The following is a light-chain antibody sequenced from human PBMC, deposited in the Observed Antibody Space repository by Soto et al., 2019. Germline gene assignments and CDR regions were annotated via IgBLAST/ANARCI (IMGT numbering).Light chain of an antibody. J-gene: IGKJ5*01. CDR3: KPLINGTTWT. CDR1: QSVSSTY. CDR2: DAS. V-gene: IGKV3D-20*02. Sequence: STLPWALGPVKSVPLCCSPIQSVSSTYLAWYQQKPGQAPRLLIYDASSRATGVQARFSGSGSGTDFTLTISSLEPEDFAVYYFKPLINGTTWTFGQGTLLDIK.